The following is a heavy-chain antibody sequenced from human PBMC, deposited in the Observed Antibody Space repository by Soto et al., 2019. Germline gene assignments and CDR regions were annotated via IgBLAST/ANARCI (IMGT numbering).Heavy chain of an antibody. V-gene: IGHV3-23*02. J-gene: IGHJ4*01. Sequence: GGSLRLSCAASGFTFSTYVMSWVRQAPGKGLEWVSAIRSSGDYTYYVDSVKGRFSISIDISKNTLFLQMNSLRAEDTAVYYCAKKRSPGGSSPKYFVDLRQGTLVTGSS. CDR1: GFTFSTYV. CDR3: AKKRSPGGSSPKYFVD. D-gene: IGHD1-1*01. CDR2: IRSSGDYT.